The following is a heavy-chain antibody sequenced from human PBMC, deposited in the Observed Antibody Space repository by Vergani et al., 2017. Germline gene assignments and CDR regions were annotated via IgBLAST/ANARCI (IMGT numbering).Heavy chain of an antibody. CDR3: ARDIRCYYDTRDYSYYVVS. CDR1: GFTFTNFA. J-gene: IGHJ4*02. V-gene: IGHV3-23*01. CDR2: ISGSGGFT. Sequence: EVQLLESGGNLVQPGGSLRLSCAASGFTFTNFAMTWVRQAPGEGLEWVSGISGSGGFTYYADSVKGRFTISRDNSKNTLYLQIHSLRADDTALYYCARDIRCYYDTRDYSYYVVSWGQGTLVTVSS. D-gene: IGHD3-22*01.